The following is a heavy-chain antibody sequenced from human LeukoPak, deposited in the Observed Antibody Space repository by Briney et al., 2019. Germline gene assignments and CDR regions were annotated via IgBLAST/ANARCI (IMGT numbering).Heavy chain of an antibody. CDR1: GFTFSSYA. V-gene: IGHV3-23*01. CDR2: ISGSGGST. D-gene: IGHD2-2*02. CDR3: AKWGKYCSSTSCYTYFDY. J-gene: IGHJ4*02. Sequence: GGSLRLSCAASGFTFSSYAMSWVRQAPGKGLEWVSAISGSGGSTYYADSVKGRFTISRDNSKNTLYLQMNSLRAEDTAVYYCAKWGKYCSSTSCYTYFDYWVQGTLVTVSS.